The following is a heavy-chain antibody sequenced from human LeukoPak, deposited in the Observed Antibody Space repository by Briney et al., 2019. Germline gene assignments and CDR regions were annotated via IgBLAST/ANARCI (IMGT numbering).Heavy chain of an antibody. V-gene: IGHV3-33*01. D-gene: IGHD4-17*01. CDR1: VCVFSTYG. CDR2: IWSHGNTK. J-gene: IGHJ3*02. CDR3: ARDDDYDDHNTFDM. Sequence: PGGSLRLSCAASVCVFSTYGMHWVRQAPGKGLEWVAVIWSHGNTKKYADSVTGRFTISRDNSKNTLYLEMNTLRAEDTAVYYCARDDDYDDHNTFDMWGHGTMVTVSS.